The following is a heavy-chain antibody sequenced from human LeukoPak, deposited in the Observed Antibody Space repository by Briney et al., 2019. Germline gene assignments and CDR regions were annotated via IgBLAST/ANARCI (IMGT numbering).Heavy chain of an antibody. J-gene: IGHJ4*02. D-gene: IGHD2-21*02. Sequence: GRSLRLSCAASGFTFSSYGMHLVRRAPGKGLEWVAVIWYDGSNKYYADSVKGRFTISRDNSKNTLYLQMNSLRAEDTAVYYCARVFARDYYFDYWGQGTLVTVSS. CDR1: GFTFSSYG. CDR3: ARVFARDYYFDY. V-gene: IGHV3-33*01. CDR2: IWYDGSNK.